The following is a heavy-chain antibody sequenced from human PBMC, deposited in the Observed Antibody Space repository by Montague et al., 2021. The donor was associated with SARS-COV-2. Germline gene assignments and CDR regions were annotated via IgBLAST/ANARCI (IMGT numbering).Heavy chain of an antibody. Sequence: SETLSLTCTVYGGSISSSTYYWAWIRQPPGKGLEWIGSIYYRGSTYYNPSLKSRVSISADTSKKQLSLTLTSVTAADTAVYYCATQEDPSGWIPGPFDFWGQGTLLTVSS. D-gene: IGHD6-19*01. V-gene: IGHV4-39*01. CDR1: GGSISSSTYY. CDR3: ATQEDPSGWIPGPFDF. J-gene: IGHJ4*02. CDR2: IYYRGST.